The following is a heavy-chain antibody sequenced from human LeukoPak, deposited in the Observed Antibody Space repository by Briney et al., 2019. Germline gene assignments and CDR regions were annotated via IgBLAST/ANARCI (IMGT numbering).Heavy chain of an antibody. Sequence: GGSLRLSCATSGFTVQSNSISWVRQAPGKGLEWVANIKQDGSEKYYVDSVKGRFTISRDNATNSLYLQMNSLRAEDTAVYYCARIGYSYGPLGYYYYMDVWGKGTTVTISS. V-gene: IGHV3-7*01. CDR2: IKQDGSEK. CDR1: GFTVQSNS. CDR3: ARIGYSYGPLGYYYYMDV. J-gene: IGHJ6*03. D-gene: IGHD5-18*01.